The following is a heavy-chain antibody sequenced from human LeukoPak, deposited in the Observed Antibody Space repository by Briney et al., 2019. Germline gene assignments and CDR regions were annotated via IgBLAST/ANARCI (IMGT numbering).Heavy chain of an antibody. CDR2: ISSSGSTI. Sequence: GGSLRLSCAASGFTFSDYYMSWIRQAPGKGLEWVSYISSSGSTIYYADSVKGRFTISRGNAKNTLYLQMNSRRAEDTAVYYWARDREKYGDYDACDIWGQGTMVTVSS. J-gene: IGHJ3*02. D-gene: IGHD4-17*01. V-gene: IGHV3-11*01. CDR1: GFTFSDYY. CDR3: ARDREKYGDYDACDI.